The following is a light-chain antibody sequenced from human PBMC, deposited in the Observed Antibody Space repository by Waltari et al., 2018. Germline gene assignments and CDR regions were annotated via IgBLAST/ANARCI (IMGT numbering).Light chain of an antibody. CDR3: QQYYSFPVT. CDR1: QGISSY. Sequence: AIRITQSPSSLSASTGDRVTITCRASQGISSYLAWYQQEPGKAPKLLIYAASTLQSGVPSRFSGSGSGTDFTLTISCLQSEDFATYYCQQYYSFPVTFGGGTTVEIK. J-gene: IGKJ4*01. V-gene: IGKV1-8*01. CDR2: AAS.